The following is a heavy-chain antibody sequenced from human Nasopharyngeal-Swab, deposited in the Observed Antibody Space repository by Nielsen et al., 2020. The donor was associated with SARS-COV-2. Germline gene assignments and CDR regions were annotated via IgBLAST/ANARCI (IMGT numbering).Heavy chain of an antibody. CDR1: GFTLSGAW. V-gene: IGHV3-15*01. CDR3: ARSRGAGPNYYFDY. J-gene: IGHJ4*02. CDR2: IKSNAEGGTP. Sequence: GESLKISCAVSGFTLSGAWMSWVRQAPGKGLEWVGHIKSNAEGGTPVYAAALKDRITISRDESKNTLFLQMNSLKTEDTAVYYCARSRGAGPNYYFDYWGQGSLVTVSS. D-gene: IGHD6-19*01.